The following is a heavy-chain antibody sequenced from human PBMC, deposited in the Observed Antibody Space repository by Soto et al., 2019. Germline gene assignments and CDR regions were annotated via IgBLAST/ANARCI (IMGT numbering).Heavy chain of an antibody. D-gene: IGHD1-26*01. J-gene: IGHJ4*02. CDR2: ISVYNGYA. CDR1: GYIFPSYG. V-gene: IGHV1-18*01. CDR3: AMNESGNYRGY. Sequence: QVQLVQSGAEVKKPGASVKVSCKTSGYIFPSYGISWVRQAPGQGLEWMGWISVYNGYANYSQKFQGGVTMTTDRTTSTADMELRSLTSDGTAVFCCAMNESGNYRGYWGQGTLVIVSS.